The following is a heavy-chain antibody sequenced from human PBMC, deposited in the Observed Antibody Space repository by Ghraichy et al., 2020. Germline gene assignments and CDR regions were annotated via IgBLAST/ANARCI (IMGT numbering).Heavy chain of an antibody. CDR1: GGSIGSINYY. CDR3: ARRSVRGVTIDY. CDR2: IYYSGST. J-gene: IGHJ4*02. D-gene: IGHD3-10*02. Sequence: SETLSLTCTVSGGSIGSINYYWGWIRQPPGKGLEWIGSIYYSGSTYYNPSLKSRVTMSVDTSKNQFSLKLNSVTAADTAVYYCARRSVRGVTIDYWGQGTLVTVSS. V-gene: IGHV4-39*01.